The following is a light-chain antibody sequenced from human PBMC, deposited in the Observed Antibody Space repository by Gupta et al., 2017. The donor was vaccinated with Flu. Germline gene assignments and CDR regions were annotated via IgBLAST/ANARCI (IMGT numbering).Light chain of an antibody. CDR2: LGS. V-gene: IGKV2-28*01. CDR1: QSLLHSNGYTY. J-gene: IGKJ2*01. CDR3: RQTLQIPYT. Sequence: DIVMTQSPLSLPVTPGEPASISCRSSQSLLHSNGYTYLDWYLQKPGQSPHLLIYLGSNRASGVPDRFSGSGSGTDFTLKISRVEAEDVGVYYCRQTLQIPYTFDQGTKLEIK.